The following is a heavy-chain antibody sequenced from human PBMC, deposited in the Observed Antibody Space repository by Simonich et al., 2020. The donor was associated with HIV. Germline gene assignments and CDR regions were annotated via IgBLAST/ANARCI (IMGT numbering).Heavy chain of an antibody. V-gene: IGHV1-2*06. J-gene: IGHJ4*02. Sequence: QVQLVQSGAEVKKPGASVKVSCKASGYTFTGYYMHWVRQAPGQGLEWMGRINANSGGTDYAQNFQGRVTLTSDTSISTAYMELSGLRSDDTAVYYCASGMMGFDYWGQGTLVTVSS. CDR1: GYTFTGYY. CDR2: INANSGGT. CDR3: ASGMMGFDY. D-gene: IGHD3-16*01.